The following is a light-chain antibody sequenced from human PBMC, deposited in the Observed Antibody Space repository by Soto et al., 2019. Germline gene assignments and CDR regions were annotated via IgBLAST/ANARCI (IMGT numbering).Light chain of an antibody. J-gene: IGKJ1*01. CDR3: QQYGNSRGT. CDR1: QSVSTSY. Sequence: DIVLTQSPGTLSLSPGDRATLSCRASQSVSTSYLAWYQQKPGQAPRLLIYGASSRATGIPDRFSGSGSGTDFTLTISGLGPEDFAVYYCQQYGNSRGTFGQGTKVDIK. V-gene: IGKV3-20*01. CDR2: GAS.